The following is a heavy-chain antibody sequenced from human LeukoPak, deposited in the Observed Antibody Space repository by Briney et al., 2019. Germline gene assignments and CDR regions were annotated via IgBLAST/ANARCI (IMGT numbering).Heavy chain of an antibody. CDR3: ARDLKYQLLLGWFDP. V-gene: IGHV1-46*01. Sequence: ASVKVSCKASGYTFTSYYMHWVRQAPGQGLEWMGIINPSGGSTSYAQKFQGRVTVTRDTSISIVYMELRRLRSDDTAVYYCARDLKYQLLLGWFDPWGQGSLVTVSS. CDR2: INPSGGST. CDR1: GYTFTSYY. J-gene: IGHJ5*02. D-gene: IGHD2-21*01.